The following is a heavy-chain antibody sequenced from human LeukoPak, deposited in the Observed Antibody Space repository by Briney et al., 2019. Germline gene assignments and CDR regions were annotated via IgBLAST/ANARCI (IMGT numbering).Heavy chain of an antibody. CDR1: GGSISSYY. J-gene: IGHJ6*02. Sequence: PSETLSLTCTVSGGSISSYYWSWIRQPAGKGLEWIGRIYTSGSTNYNPSLKSRVTMSVDTSENQFSLKLSSVTAADTAVYYCARGPPTVTTHYYYYGMDVWGQGTTVTVSS. V-gene: IGHV4-4*07. CDR3: ARGPPTVTTHYYYYGMDV. D-gene: IGHD4-17*01. CDR2: IYTSGST.